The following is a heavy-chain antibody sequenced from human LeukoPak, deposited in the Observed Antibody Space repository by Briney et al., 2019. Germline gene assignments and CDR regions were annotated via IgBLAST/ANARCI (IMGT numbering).Heavy chain of an antibody. V-gene: IGHV1-69*01. J-gene: IGHJ4*02. CDR1: GGTFSSYA. Sequence: GSSVKVSCKASGGTFSSYAISWVRQAPGQGLEWMGGIIPIFGTANYAQKFQGRVRITADESTSTAYMELSSLRSEDTAVYYCARDDCGGDCYLGYWGQGTLVTVSS. CDR2: IIPIFGTA. D-gene: IGHD2-21*02. CDR3: ARDDCGGDCYLGY.